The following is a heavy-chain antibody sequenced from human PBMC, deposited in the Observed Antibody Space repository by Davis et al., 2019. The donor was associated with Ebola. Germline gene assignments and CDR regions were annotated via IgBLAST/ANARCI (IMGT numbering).Heavy chain of an antibody. Sequence: SETLSLTCAVYGGSFSSYYWGWIRQPPGKGLEWIGSIYYSGSTYYNPSLKSRVTISVDTSKNQFSLKLSSVTAADTAVYYCARRARKMATGIDYWGQGTLVTVSS. CDR1: GGSFSSYY. CDR2: IYYSGST. CDR3: ARRARKMATGIDY. D-gene: IGHD5-24*01. V-gene: IGHV4-39*01. J-gene: IGHJ4*02.